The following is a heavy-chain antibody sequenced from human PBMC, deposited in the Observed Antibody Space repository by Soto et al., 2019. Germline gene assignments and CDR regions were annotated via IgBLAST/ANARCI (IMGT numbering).Heavy chain of an antibody. V-gene: IGHV3-33*01. CDR1: GFTFSSHG. CDR3: VRDVFDESSGYYSLDY. J-gene: IGHJ4*02. D-gene: IGHD3-22*01. CDR2: IWFDGTNK. Sequence: GGSLRLSCAASGFTFSSHGMHWVRQVPGKGLEWVAIIWFDGTNKYYGDSVKGRFTISRDNSKNTLYMQMNSLRPEDTAVYYCVRDVFDESSGYYSLDYWGRGTLVTVSS.